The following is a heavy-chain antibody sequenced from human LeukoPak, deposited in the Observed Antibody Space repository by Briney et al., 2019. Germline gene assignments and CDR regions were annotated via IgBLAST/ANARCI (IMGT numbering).Heavy chain of an antibody. V-gene: IGHV3-15*01. CDR2: IKTKVHGGTT. J-gene: IGHJ4*02. CDR3: SGRMTPADF. CDR1: GFTFSDAW. D-gene: IGHD2-15*01. Sequence: GGSLRLSCAASGFTFSDAWMSWVRQAPGKGLEWVARIKTKVHGGTTDYAAPVNGRFTISSDDSENKLFLQMNSLKAEDTGVYFCSGRMTPADFWGQGTLVTVSS.